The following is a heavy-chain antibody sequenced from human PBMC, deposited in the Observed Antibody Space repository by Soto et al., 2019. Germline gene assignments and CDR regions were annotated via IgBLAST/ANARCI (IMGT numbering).Heavy chain of an antibody. CDR2: INHSGST. Sequence: SETLSLTCAVYGGSFSGYYWSWIRQPPGKGLEWIGEINHSGSTNYNPSLKSRVTISVDTSKNQFSLKLSSVTAADTAVYYCATRMVRGVIMSYYYYGMDVWGQGTTVTVSS. J-gene: IGHJ6*02. V-gene: IGHV4-34*01. CDR3: ATRMVRGVIMSYYYYGMDV. D-gene: IGHD3-10*01. CDR1: GGSFSGYY.